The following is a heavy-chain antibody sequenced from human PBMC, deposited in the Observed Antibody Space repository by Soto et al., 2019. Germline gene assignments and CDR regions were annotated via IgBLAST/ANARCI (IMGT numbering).Heavy chain of an antibody. J-gene: IGHJ5*02. CDR1: GASIRGSYYY. CDR3: ARGPPALFSTAAPFDP. D-gene: IGHD3-9*01. V-gene: IGHV4-31*03. CDR2: IYYSGST. Sequence: SETLSLTCTVTGASIRGSYYYWSWIRQHPGKGLEWIGYIYYSGSTYYNPSLKSRVTISVDTSKNQFSLKLSSVTAADTAVYYCARGPPALFSTAAPFDPWGQGTLVTVSS.